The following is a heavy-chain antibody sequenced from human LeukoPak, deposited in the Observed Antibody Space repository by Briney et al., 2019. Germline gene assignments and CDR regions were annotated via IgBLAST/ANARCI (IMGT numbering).Heavy chain of an antibody. CDR1: GYTFTSYY. CDR2: INPSGGNT. CDR3: ARSIPPQFYYYYGMDV. Sequence: GASVKVSCKASGYTFTSYYMHWVRQAPGQGLEWMGIINPSGGNTTYAQKFQGRVTMTRDTSTSTVYMELSSLRSENTAVYYCARSIPPQFYYYYGMDVWGQGTTVTVSS. D-gene: IGHD2-21*01. J-gene: IGHJ6*02. V-gene: IGHV1-46*01.